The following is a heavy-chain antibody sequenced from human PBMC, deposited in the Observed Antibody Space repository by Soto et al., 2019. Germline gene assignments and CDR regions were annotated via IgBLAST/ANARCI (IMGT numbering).Heavy chain of an antibody. Sequence: GGSLRLSCAASGFTFDDYAMHWVRQTPGKGLEWVSAISGSGGSTYYGDSVKGRFTISRDNSKNTLYLQMNSLRAEDTAVFYCAKERSSGWSFDYWGQGTLVTVSS. CDR3: AKERSSGWSFDY. J-gene: IGHJ4*02. D-gene: IGHD6-19*01. CDR2: ISGSGGST. V-gene: IGHV3-23*01. CDR1: GFTFDDYA.